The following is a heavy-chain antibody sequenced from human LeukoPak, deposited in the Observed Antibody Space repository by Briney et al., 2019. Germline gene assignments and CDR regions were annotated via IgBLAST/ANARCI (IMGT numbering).Heavy chain of an antibody. CDR2: IKQDGSEK. CDR1: GFTFSSYW. Sequence: QAGGSLRLSCAASGFTFSSYWMSWVRQAPGKGLEWVANIKQDGSEKYYVDSVKGRFTISRDNAKNSLYLQMNSLRAEDTAVYYCARELVVAADPFDYWGQGTLVTFSS. CDR3: ARELVVAADPFDY. D-gene: IGHD2-15*01. V-gene: IGHV3-7*01. J-gene: IGHJ4*02.